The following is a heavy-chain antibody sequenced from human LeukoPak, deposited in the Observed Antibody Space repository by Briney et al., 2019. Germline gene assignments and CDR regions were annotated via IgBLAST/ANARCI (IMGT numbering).Heavy chain of an antibody. D-gene: IGHD6-19*01. V-gene: IGHV4-34*01. CDR3: ARAYSSGWSHPHYYFDY. CDR1: GGSFTGYY. J-gene: IGHJ4*02. Sequence: HSETLSLTCGVYGGSFTGYYWSWIRQSAGTGLEWIGAINPSGSTNYNPSLKIRVTISVDTSKNQFYMNLISVTAADTAVYYCARAYSSGWSHPHYYFDYWGRGTLVTVSS. CDR2: INPSGST.